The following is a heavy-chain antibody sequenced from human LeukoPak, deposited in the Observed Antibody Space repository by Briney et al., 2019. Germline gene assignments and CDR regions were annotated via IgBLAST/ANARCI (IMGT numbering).Heavy chain of an antibody. CDR3: ARALAGTAELDV. CDR1: GYTFTSYD. J-gene: IGHJ6*04. Sequence: ASVKVSCKASGYTFTSYDIHWVRQATGQGLEWMGRMNPNNGNTGDAQKSQGRVTMTRDPSISTAYMELSSLRSEDTGVYFCARALAGTAELDVWGKGTTVTVSS. D-gene: IGHD1-1*01. CDR2: MNPNNGNT. V-gene: IGHV1-8*01.